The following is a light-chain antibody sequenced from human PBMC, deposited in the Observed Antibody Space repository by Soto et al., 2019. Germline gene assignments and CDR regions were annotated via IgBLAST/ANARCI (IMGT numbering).Light chain of an antibody. Sequence: QSALTQPRSVSGSPGQSGTISCTGTNSDVGSYNYVSWYQQHPGNAPKLMISDVSQRPSGVPDRFSGSKSGNTASLTISGLQAEDEADYYCCSYAASDTWVFGGGTKLTVL. CDR3: CSYAASDTWV. V-gene: IGLV2-11*01. J-gene: IGLJ3*02. CDR1: NSDVGSYNY. CDR2: DVS.